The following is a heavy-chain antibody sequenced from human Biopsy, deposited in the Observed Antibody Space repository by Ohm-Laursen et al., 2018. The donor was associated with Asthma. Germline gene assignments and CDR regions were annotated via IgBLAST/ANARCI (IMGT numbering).Heavy chain of an antibody. CDR2: IYSGGTS. V-gene: IGHV3-53*01. CDR1: GFAVSRDY. J-gene: IGHJ4*02. CDR3: ARGDSSNWSHYYFDY. Sequence: GSLRLSCAAAGFAVSRDYMFWVRQAPGKGLEWVSVIYSGGTSHTADSARGRFTISRDYSKNTLYLQMHSLRAEGTAVYYCARGDSSNWSHYYFDYWGQGTLVTVSS. D-gene: IGHD3-22*01.